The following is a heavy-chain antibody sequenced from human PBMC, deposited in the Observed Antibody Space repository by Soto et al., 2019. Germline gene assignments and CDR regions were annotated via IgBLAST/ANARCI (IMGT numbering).Heavy chain of an antibody. J-gene: IGHJ4*02. CDR2: INPNSVGT. D-gene: IGHD1-26*01. Sequence: QVQLVQSGAEVKKPGASVKVSCKASGYTFTGYYMHWVRQAPGQGLEWMGWINPNSVGTNYAQKFQGRVTMTRDTSISTAYMELSRLRSDDTAVYYFARCNSRTGAGYWGQGTLVTVSS. CDR3: ARCNSRTGAGY. CDR1: GYTFTGYY. V-gene: IGHV1-2*02.